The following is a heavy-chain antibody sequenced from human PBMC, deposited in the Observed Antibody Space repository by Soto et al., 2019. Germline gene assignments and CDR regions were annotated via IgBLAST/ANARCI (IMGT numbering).Heavy chain of an antibody. J-gene: IGHJ5*02. Sequence: GGSLRLSCAASGFTFSSHDMHWVRQVTGKGVEWVSGIDSAGDAKYPASVKGRFTISRENAKNSLYLQMNSLRAEDTAMYYCTRGGIWGVSWNWFDTWGQGTLVTAPQ. D-gene: IGHD3-10*01. CDR2: IDSAGDA. V-gene: IGHV3-13*01. CDR1: GFTFSSHD. CDR3: TRGGIWGVSWNWFDT.